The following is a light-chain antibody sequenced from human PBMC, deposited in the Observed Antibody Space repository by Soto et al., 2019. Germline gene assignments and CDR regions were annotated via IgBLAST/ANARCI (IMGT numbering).Light chain of an antibody. Sequence: QSALTKPASVSGSPGQSITISCTGTSSDVGGYNYVSLYQQHPGKAPKLMIYEVSNRPSGVSNRFSGSKSGNTASLTISGLQAEDEADYYCSSYTSSSTPYVFGTGTKATV. J-gene: IGLJ1*01. CDR1: SSDVGGYNY. V-gene: IGLV2-14*01. CDR2: EVS. CDR3: SSYTSSSTPYV.